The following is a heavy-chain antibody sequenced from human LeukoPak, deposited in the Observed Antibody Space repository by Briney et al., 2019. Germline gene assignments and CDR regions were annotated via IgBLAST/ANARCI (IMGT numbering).Heavy chain of an antibody. Sequence: GGSLRLSCAASGFSFSSYRMNWVRQAPGKGLEWVANISQDGTEKFYVDSVKGRFTISRDNAKNSLYLQMNGLRAEDTAVYYCARWGVGYSYAHNPIDYWGQGTLVTVSS. CDR1: GFSFSSYR. J-gene: IGHJ4*02. V-gene: IGHV3-7*05. CDR3: ARWGVGYSYAHNPIDY. CDR2: ISQDGTEK. D-gene: IGHD5-18*01.